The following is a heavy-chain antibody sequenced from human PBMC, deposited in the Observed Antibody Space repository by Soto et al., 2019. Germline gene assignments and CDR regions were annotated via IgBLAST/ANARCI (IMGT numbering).Heavy chain of an antibody. V-gene: IGHV4-34*01. CDR2: INHSGST. CDR1: GGSFSGYY. J-gene: IGHJ6*02. CDR3: ARDDIVVVPAAIGETYYYYGMDV. D-gene: IGHD2-2*01. Sequence: SETLSLTFAVYGGSFSGYYWSWIRQPPGTGLEWIGEINHSGSTNYNPSLKSRVTISVDTSKNQFSLKLSSVTAADTAVYYCARDDIVVVPAAIGETYYYYGMDVWGQGTTVTVS.